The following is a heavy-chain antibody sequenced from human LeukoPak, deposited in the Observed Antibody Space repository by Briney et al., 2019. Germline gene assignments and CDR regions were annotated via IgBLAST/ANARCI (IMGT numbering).Heavy chain of an antibody. CDR3: ARDYWWNYDY. Sequence: GGSLRLSCAASGFTFSSYDMHWVRQVAGKGLEWVSAIDTAGDTYYLGSVEGRFTISRENSKNTIYLQMDSLRAEDTAIYYCARDYWWNYDYWGQGTLVTVSS. V-gene: IGHV3-13*01. J-gene: IGHJ4*02. CDR2: IDTAGDT. D-gene: IGHD1-7*01. CDR1: GFTFSSYD.